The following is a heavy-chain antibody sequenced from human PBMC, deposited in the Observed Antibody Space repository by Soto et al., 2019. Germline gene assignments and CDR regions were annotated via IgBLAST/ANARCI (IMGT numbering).Heavy chain of an antibody. CDR3: AKGSFTSGSYYNVPTYYFDY. CDR1: GFTFSSYG. Sequence: GGSLRLSCAASGFTFSSYGMHWVRQAPGKGLEWVAVISYDGSNKYYADSVKGRFAISRDNSKNTLYLQMTSLRAEDTAVYYFAKGSFTSGSYYNVPTYYFDYWGQGALVTVSS. J-gene: IGHJ4*02. CDR2: ISYDGSNK. D-gene: IGHD3-10*01. V-gene: IGHV3-30*18.